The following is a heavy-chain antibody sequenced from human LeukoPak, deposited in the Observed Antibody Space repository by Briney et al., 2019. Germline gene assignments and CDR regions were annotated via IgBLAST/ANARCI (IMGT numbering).Heavy chain of an antibody. CDR3: ARDRDYYGSGSYYPAYFDY. V-gene: IGHV4-59*01. Sequence: SETLSLTRTASSGSISSYYWSWIRQPPGKGLEWIGYIYYSGSTNYNPSLKSRVTMSVDTSKNQFSLKLSFVTAADTAVYYCARDRDYYGSGSYYPAYFDYWGQGTLVTVSS. CDR1: SGSISSYY. J-gene: IGHJ4*02. CDR2: IYYSGST. D-gene: IGHD3-10*01.